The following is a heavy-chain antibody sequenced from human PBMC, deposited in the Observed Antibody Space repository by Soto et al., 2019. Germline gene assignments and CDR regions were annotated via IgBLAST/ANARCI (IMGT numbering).Heavy chain of an antibody. CDR1: GGSISSYY. D-gene: IGHD6-6*01. CDR2: IYYSGST. J-gene: IGHJ5*02. CDR3: ARERPDGARLDP. Sequence: PSETLSLTCTFSGGSISSYYWSLIRQPPGKGLEWIGYIYYSGSTYYNPSLKSRVTISVDTSKNQFSLKLSSVTAADTAVYYCARERPDGARLDPWGQGTLVTVSS. V-gene: IGHV4-59*12.